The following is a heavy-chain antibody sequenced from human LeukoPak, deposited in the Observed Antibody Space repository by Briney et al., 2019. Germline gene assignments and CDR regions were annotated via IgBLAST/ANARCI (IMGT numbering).Heavy chain of an antibody. J-gene: IGHJ6*02. D-gene: IGHD2-2*01. CDR2: IYYSGST. V-gene: IGHV4-59*12. CDR3: ARGRLAYCSSTSCYVGEDYYYGMDV. CDR1: GGSISSYY. Sequence: TSETLSLTCTVSGGSISSYYWSWIRQPPGKGLEWIGYIYYSGSTNYNPSLKSRVTMLVDTSKNQFSLKLSSVTAADTAVYYCARGRLAYCSSTSCYVGEDYYYGMDVWGQGTTVTVSS.